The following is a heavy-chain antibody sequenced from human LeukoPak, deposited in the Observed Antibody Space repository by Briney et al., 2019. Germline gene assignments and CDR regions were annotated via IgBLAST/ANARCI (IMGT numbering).Heavy chain of an antibody. V-gene: IGHV4-39*01. J-gene: IGHJ4*02. CDR2: IYYSGST. Sequence: SETLSLTCIVSGGSISRSSDYWGWSRQPPGKELEWIGSIYYSGSTYYNPSLKSRVTISKDTSKNQFSLKLSPVTAADTAVYYCAGQGSSGVFDYWGQGTLVTVSS. CDR3: AGQGSSGVFDY. CDR1: GGSISRSSDY. D-gene: IGHD6-6*01.